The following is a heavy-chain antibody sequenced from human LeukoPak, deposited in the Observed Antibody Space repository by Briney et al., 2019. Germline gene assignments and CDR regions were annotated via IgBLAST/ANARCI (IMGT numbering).Heavy chain of an antibody. Sequence: PSETLSLTCAVYGGSFSGYYWSWIRQPPGKGLEWIGEINHGGSANYNPSLKSRVTISVDTSKNQFSLKLSSVTAADTAVYYCVRNRGGAAAGFDPWGQGTLVTVSS. CDR2: INHGGSA. CDR3: VRNRGGAAAGFDP. CDR1: GGSFSGYY. J-gene: IGHJ5*02. D-gene: IGHD6-13*01. V-gene: IGHV4-34*01.